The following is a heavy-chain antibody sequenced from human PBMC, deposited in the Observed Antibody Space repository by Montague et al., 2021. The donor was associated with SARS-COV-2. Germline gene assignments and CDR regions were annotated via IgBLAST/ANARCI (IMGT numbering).Heavy chain of an antibody. Sequence: TLSITCTVSGGSISSGSYYWSWIRQPAGKGLEWIGRISISGSTNYNPSLKSRVTISVDTSKNQFSPKLSSVTAADTAVYYCARDIAVAGLFDYWGQGTLVTVSS. V-gene: IGHV4-61*02. CDR1: GGSISSGSYY. CDR3: ARDIAVAGLFDY. D-gene: IGHD6-19*01. J-gene: IGHJ4*02. CDR2: ISISGST.